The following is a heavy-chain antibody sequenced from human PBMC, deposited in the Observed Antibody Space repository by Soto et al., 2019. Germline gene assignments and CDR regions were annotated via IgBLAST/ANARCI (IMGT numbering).Heavy chain of an antibody. V-gene: IGHV3-23*01. Sequence: QAGGSLRLSCAASGFTFSSYAMSWVRQAPGKGLEGISAISGRGDSTYYADAVKGRFTISRDNSKNTLYLQMNSLRFDDTAVYYCAKALDGIDDYFYAMGGWGQGTTVTVSS. CDR1: GFTFSSYA. CDR2: ISGRGDST. CDR3: AKALDGIDDYFYAMGG. J-gene: IGHJ6*02. D-gene: IGHD1-1*01.